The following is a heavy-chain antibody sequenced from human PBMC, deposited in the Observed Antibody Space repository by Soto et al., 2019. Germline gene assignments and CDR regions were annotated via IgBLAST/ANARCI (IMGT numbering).Heavy chain of an antibody. CDR3: VRAGGRRLPSNWFDP. D-gene: IGHD1-26*01. Sequence: QVQLLQSGAEVKKPGASVKVSCKASGYSFIAYYIHWVRQAPGQGLEWMGIIDPSGGSTTYAQKFRGRVTMTGDTSTTTVYMEVRILTSEDTAVYYCVRAGGRRLPSNWFDPWGQGTLVTVSS. V-gene: IGHV1-46*01. CDR2: IDPSGGST. J-gene: IGHJ5*02. CDR1: GYSFIAYY.